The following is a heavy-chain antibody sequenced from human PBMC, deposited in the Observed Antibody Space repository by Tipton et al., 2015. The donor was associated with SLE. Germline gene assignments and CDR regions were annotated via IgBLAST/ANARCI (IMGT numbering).Heavy chain of an antibody. Sequence: SLRLSCGLSGGSVSSNNWWSWVRQPPGKGLEWIGEIYPTGISNYNPSLRSRVTISLDKARNQFSLKLNSVTAADTAVYYCARVGIFVRDLDYYGMDVWGQGTTVTVAS. CDR2: IYPTGIS. V-gene: IGHV4-4*02. CDR1: GGSVSSNNW. J-gene: IGHJ6*02. D-gene: IGHD3/OR15-3a*01. CDR3: ARVGIFVRDLDYYGMDV.